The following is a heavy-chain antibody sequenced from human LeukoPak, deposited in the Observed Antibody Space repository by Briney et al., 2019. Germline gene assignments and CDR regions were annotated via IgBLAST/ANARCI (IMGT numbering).Heavy chain of an antibody. CDR1: SYSIYIGYY. D-gene: IGHD3-10*01. CDR2: VYQSGST. V-gene: IGHV4-38-2*01. J-gene: IGHJ4*02. Sequence: SETLSLTCAVSSYSIYIGYYWGWIRQPPGKGLEWIGSVYQSGSTYYNPSLKSRVTISVDTSKNHFSLKLSSVTAADTAIYCCVRVVNYYGGGSYYKEMGYFDYWGQGTLVTVSS. CDR3: VRVVNYYGGGSYYKEMGYFDY.